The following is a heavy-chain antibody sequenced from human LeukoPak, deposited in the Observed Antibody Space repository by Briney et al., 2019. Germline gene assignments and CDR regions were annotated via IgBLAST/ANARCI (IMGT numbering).Heavy chain of an antibody. CDR3: ARGRQVISSAGYYFDY. V-gene: IGHV3-23*01. D-gene: IGHD6-13*01. CDR1: GFTFNTYA. Sequence: GGSLRLSCAASGFTFNTYAMNWVRQAPGKGLEWVSGISGNGDSKYYADSVKGRFTISRDNTKNTLYLQMNSLRAEDTAVYYCARGRQVISSAGYYFDYWGQGPLVTVSS. J-gene: IGHJ4*02. CDR2: ISGNGDSK.